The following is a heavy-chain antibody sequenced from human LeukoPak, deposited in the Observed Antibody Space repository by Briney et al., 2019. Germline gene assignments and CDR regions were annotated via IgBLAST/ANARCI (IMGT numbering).Heavy chain of an antibody. CDR2: ISSSSSYI. V-gene: IGHV3-21*01. Sequence: GGSLRLSCAASGFTFSSYSMNWVRQAPGKGLEWVSSISSSSSYIYYADSVKGRFTISRDNAKNSLYLQMNSLRAEDTTVYYCESGLTPSPGTFQPLHRNNWFDPLGQGTLVTVSS. D-gene: IGHD2-2*01. CDR3: ESGLTPSPGTFQPLHRNNWFDP. CDR1: GFTFSSYS. J-gene: IGHJ5*02.